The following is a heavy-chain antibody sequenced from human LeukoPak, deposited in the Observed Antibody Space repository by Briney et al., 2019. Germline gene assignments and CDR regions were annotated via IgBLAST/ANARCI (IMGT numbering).Heavy chain of an antibody. V-gene: IGHV2-5*01. Sequence: ESGPTLVKPTQTLTLTCTFSGFSLSTSGVGVGWIRQPPGKALEWLALIHWNDDKRYSPSLRNRLTITKDTSKNQVVLTVTNMDPVDTATYYCAHGPYGDALFDYWGQGTLVTVSS. CDR2: IHWNDDK. J-gene: IGHJ4*02. CDR3: AHGPYGDALFDY. CDR1: GFSLSTSGVG. D-gene: IGHD4-17*01.